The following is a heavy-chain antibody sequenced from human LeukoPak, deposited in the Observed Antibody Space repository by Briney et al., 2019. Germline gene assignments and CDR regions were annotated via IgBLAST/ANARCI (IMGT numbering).Heavy chain of an antibody. Sequence: GESLKISCKGSGYSFTTYWIGWVRPMPGKGLEWMGIIYPGDSEIRYSPSFEGQVTISADKSINTAYLQWSSLKASDTAMYYCVRHELVEGAFDIWGQESMVTVSS. J-gene: IGHJ3*02. V-gene: IGHV5-51*01. CDR2: IYPGDSEI. D-gene: IGHD1-1*01. CDR1: GYSFTTYW. CDR3: VRHELVEGAFDI.